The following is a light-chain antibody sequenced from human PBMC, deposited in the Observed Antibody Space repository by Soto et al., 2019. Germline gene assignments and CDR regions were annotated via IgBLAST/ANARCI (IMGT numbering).Light chain of an antibody. J-gene: IGLJ1*01. CDR3: SSYAGSNNYV. CDR1: SSDVGAYND. V-gene: IGLV2-8*01. CDR2: EVS. Sequence: QSALTQTPSASGSPGQSVTISGTGTSSDVGAYNDVSWYQQHPGKAPKLMIYEVSKRPSGVPDRFAGSKSGNTASLTVSGLQAEDEADYYCSSYAGSNNYVVGTGTKLTVL.